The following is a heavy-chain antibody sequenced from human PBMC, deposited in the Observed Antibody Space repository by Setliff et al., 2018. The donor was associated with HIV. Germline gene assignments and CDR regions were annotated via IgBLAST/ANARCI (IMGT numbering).Heavy chain of an antibody. CDR1: GYSFTDYW. V-gene: IGHV5-51*01. CDR3: ARRSRYSRSFLTTYYFDS. CDR2: IYPADSET. D-gene: IGHD1-26*01. Sequence: GESLKISCKGSGYSFTDYWIGWVRQMPGKGLEWMGIIYPADSETRYNPSFQGQVTISADKSISTAYLQWTGVKASDTAMYYCARRSRYSRSFLTTYYFDSWGQGALVTVSS. J-gene: IGHJ4*02.